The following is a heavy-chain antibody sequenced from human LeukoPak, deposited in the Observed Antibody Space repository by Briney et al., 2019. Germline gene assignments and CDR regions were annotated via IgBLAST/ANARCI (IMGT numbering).Heavy chain of an antibody. CDR1: RGTFSSYA. CDR3: ASLVSGWYEYDYYYYGMDV. CDR2: IIPIFGTA. D-gene: IGHD6-19*01. J-gene: IGHJ6*02. Sequence: SVKVSCKACRGTFSSYAISWVRQAPAQGREWMGGIIPIFGTANYAQKFQGRVTITADESTSTAYMELSSLRSEDTAVYYCASLVSGWYEYDYYYYGMDVWGQGTTVTVSS. V-gene: IGHV1-69*13.